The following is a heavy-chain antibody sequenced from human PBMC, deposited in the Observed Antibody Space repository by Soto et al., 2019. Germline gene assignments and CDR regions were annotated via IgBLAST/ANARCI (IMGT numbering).Heavy chain of an antibody. D-gene: IGHD2-8*02. J-gene: IGHJ6*02. CDR3: ARARGYCTGASCSLFYFYGLDV. CDR2: VFHSGTT. V-gene: IGHV4-30-4*01. CDR1: GDSITSGTYY. Sequence: SETLSLTCTVSGDSITSGTYYWSWIRQPPGKGLEWVGFVFHSGTTFYNPSLKSRVLMSADTSKNQFSLNVRSLTAADTAVYYCARARGYCTGASCSLFYFYGLDVWGQGSTVTVSS.